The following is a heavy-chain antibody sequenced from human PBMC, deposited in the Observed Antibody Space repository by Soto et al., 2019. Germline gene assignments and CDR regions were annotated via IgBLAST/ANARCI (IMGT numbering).Heavy chain of an antibody. D-gene: IGHD5-18*01. Sequence: GGSLRLSCAASGFTFSSYWMHWVRQAPGKGLVWVSRINSDGSSTGYADSVKGRFTISRDNAKNTLYLQMNSLRAEDTAVYYCARGHTAMAGYYYYGMDVWGQGTTVTVSS. CDR3: ARGHTAMAGYYYYGMDV. J-gene: IGHJ6*02. V-gene: IGHV3-74*01. CDR1: GFTFSSYW. CDR2: INSDGSST.